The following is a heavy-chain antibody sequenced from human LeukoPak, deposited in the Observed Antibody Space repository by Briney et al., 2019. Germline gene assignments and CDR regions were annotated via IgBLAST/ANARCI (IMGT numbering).Heavy chain of an antibody. CDR1: GYTFTGYY. V-gene: IGHV1-2*06. D-gene: IGHD3-3*01. CDR3: ARAPKYYDFWSGYFGSDYYYYYGMDV. Sequence: ASVKVSCTASGYTFTGYYMHWVRQAPGQGLEWMGRIDPNSGGTNYAQKFQGRVTMTRDTSISTAYMELSRLRSDDTAVYYCARAPKYYDFWSGYFGSDYYYYYGMDVWGQGTTVTVSS. CDR2: IDPNSGGT. J-gene: IGHJ6*02.